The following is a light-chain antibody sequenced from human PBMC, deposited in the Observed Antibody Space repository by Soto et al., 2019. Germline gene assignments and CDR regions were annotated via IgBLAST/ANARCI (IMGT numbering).Light chain of an antibody. Sequence: DLQMTQSPSSLSASVGDRVTITCRASQNIATHLSWYQQKSGKAPNLLIHAASSLQSGVPSRFSGSGSGTDFTLTISSLQPEDFATYYCQQSSSTPRTFGQGTKVEI. V-gene: IGKV1-39*01. CDR1: QNIATH. CDR2: AAS. CDR3: QQSSSTPRT. J-gene: IGKJ1*01.